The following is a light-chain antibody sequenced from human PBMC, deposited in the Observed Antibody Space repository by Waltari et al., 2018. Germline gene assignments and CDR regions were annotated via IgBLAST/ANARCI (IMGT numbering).Light chain of an antibody. CDR3: QQYDRSPET. J-gene: IGKJ2*01. CDR1: QSVTSNY. CDR2: GAS. Sequence: EIVLTQSPGTLSLSPGERATLSCRASQSVTSNYLAWYQQRPGQAPRLLIYGASNRATGLPDRFSGSGSGTDFSLTITRLEPEDFAVYYCQQYDRSPETFGQGTKLEIK. V-gene: IGKV3-20*01.